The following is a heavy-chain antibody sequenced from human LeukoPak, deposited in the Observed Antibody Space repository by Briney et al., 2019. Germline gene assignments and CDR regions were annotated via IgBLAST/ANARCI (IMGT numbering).Heavy chain of an antibody. J-gene: IGHJ3*02. D-gene: IGHD6-13*01. CDR3: ARDQAGIAAASDAFDI. Sequence: SETLSLTCTVSGGSISSYYWSWIRQPPGKGLEWIGHIYYSGSTNYNPSLRSRVTISLDTSKNQFSLKLSSVTAADTAVYYCARDQAGIAAASDAFDIWGQGTMVTVSS. V-gene: IGHV4-59*12. CDR2: IYYSGST. CDR1: GGSISSYY.